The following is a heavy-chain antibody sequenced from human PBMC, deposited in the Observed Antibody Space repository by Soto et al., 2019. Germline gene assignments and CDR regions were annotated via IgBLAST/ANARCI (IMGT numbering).Heavy chain of an antibody. V-gene: IGHV3-7*01. CDR3: ARPARECSSPGCAN. Sequence: EVQLVESGGGLVQPGGSLRLSCVVSGLTFSNYWMSWVRQAPGKGLEWVANINRDGSETYYVDSVKGRFTISRDNIKNSLYLLMTSLRAEDTAVYYCARPARECSSPGCANWGQGTLVTVSS. D-gene: IGHD2-2*01. J-gene: IGHJ4*02. CDR2: INRDGSET. CDR1: GLTFSNYW.